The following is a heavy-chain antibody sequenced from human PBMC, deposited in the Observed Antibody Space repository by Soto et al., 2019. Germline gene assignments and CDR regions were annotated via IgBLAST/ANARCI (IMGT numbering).Heavy chain of an antibody. V-gene: IGHV3-21*01. Sequence: GGSLRLPCAASGFTFSSYSMNWVRQAPGKGLEPVSSISSSSSYIYYADSVKGRFTLSRDNAKNSLYLQMNSLRAEDTAVYYCARDRPPGITIFGVVIPDAFDIWGQGTMVTVSS. CDR2: ISSSSSYI. D-gene: IGHD3-3*01. CDR3: ARDRPPGITIFGVVIPDAFDI. J-gene: IGHJ3*02. CDR1: GFTFSSYS.